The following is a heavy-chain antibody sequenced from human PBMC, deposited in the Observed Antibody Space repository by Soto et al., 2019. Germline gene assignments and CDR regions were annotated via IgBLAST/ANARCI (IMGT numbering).Heavy chain of an antibody. V-gene: IGHV1-69*02. CDR1: GGTFSSYT. J-gene: IGHJ4*02. CDR2: IIPILGIA. D-gene: IGHD6-13*01. Sequence: QVQLVQSGAEVKKPGSSVKVSCKASGGTFSSYTISWVRQAPGQGLEWMGRIIPILGIANYAQKFQGRVTITEDKSTSTAYMELSSLRSEDTAVYYCARGTGIAAAGTGWGQGALVTVSS. CDR3: ARGTGIAAAGTG.